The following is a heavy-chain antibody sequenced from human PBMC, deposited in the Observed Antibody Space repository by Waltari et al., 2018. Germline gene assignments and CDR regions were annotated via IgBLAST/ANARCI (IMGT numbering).Heavy chain of an antibody. V-gene: IGHV4-30-4*08. CDR1: GGSISSGDYY. CDR3: AKSDYDFWSGYRTFDY. Sequence: QVQLQESGPGLVKPSQTLSLTCTVSGGSISSGDYYWSWIRQPPGKGLEWIGYIYYSGSTYYNPSLKSRVTISVDTSKNQFSLKLSSVTAADTAVYYCAKSDYDFWSGYRTFDYWGQGTLVTVSS. CDR2: IYYSGST. J-gene: IGHJ4*02. D-gene: IGHD3-3*01.